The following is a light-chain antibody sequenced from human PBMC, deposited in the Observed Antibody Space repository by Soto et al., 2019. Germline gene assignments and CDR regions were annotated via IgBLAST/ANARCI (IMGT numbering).Light chain of an antibody. Sequence: EIVLTQSPATLSLSPGERATLSCRASQSVSSYLAWYQQQPGQAPRLLIYDASNRATGIPSRFSGSGSGTDFTLTISSLEPEYFAFYYCQQRTNWLTFGGGTKVEIK. V-gene: IGKV3-11*01. CDR2: DAS. CDR1: QSVSSY. CDR3: QQRTNWLT. J-gene: IGKJ4*01.